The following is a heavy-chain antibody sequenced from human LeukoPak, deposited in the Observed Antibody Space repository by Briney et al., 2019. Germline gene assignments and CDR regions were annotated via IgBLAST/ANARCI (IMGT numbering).Heavy chain of an antibody. Sequence: ASVKVSCKASGYTFTSYGISWVRQAPGQGLEWMGWINPNSGGTNYAQKFQGRVTMTRDTSISTAYMELSRLRSDDTAVYYCARGDDLWFGELSQITCWGQGTLVTVSS. CDR1: GYTFTSYG. D-gene: IGHD3-10*01. V-gene: IGHV1-2*02. CDR3: ARGDDLWFGELSQITC. CDR2: INPNSGGT. J-gene: IGHJ4*02.